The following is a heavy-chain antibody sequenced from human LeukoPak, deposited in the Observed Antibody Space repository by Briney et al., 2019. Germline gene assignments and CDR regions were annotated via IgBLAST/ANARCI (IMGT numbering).Heavy chain of an antibody. CDR1: GGSFSGYY. Sequence: SETLSLTCAVYGGSFSGYYWSWIRQPPGKGLEWIGEINHSGSTNYNPSLKSRVTIAVDTSKNQFSLKLSSVIAADTAVYYCARGRRIAARTFDYWGQGTLVTVSS. CDR2: INHSGST. CDR3: ARGRRIAARTFDY. D-gene: IGHD6-6*01. J-gene: IGHJ4*02. V-gene: IGHV4-34*01.